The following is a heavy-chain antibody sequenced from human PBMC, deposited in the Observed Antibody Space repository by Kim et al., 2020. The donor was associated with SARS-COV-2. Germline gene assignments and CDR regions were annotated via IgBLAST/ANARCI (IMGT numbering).Heavy chain of an antibody. CDR2: INHSGST. J-gene: IGHJ2*01. D-gene: IGHD3-10*01. CDR3: ARAGGYYGSGSTPGYFDL. CDR1: GGSFSGYY. V-gene: IGHV4-34*01. Sequence: SETLSLTCAVYGGSFSGYYWSWIRQPPGKGLEWIGEINHSGSTNYNPSLKSRVTISVDTSKNQFSLKLSSVTAADTAVYYCARAGGYYGSGSTPGYFDLWGRGTLVTVSS.